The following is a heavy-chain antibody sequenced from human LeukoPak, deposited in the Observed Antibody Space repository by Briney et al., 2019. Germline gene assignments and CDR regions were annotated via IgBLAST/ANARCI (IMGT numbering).Heavy chain of an antibody. V-gene: IGHV1-2*02. CDR1: GYTFTGYY. Sequence: ASVKVSCKASGYTFTGYYMHWVRQAPGPGLEWMGWINPNSGGTNYAQKFQGRVTMTRDTSISTAYMELSRLRSDDTAVYYCAREIAGVNSRKYYFDYWGQGTLVTVSS. J-gene: IGHJ4*02. CDR3: AREIAGVNSRKYYFDY. CDR2: INPNSGGT. D-gene: IGHD1-14*01.